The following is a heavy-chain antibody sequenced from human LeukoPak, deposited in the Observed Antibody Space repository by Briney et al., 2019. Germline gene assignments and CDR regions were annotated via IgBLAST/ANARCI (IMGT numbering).Heavy chain of an antibody. CDR2: MNPNSGNT. V-gene: IGHV1-8*03. Sequence: ASVKVSCKASGYTFTSYDINWVRQATGQGLEWMGWMNPNSGNTGYAQKFQGRVTITRNTSISTAYMELSSLRSEDTAVYYCARGSNAHDAFDIWGQGTMVTVSS. CDR3: ARGSNAHDAFDI. CDR1: GYTFTSYD. J-gene: IGHJ3*02.